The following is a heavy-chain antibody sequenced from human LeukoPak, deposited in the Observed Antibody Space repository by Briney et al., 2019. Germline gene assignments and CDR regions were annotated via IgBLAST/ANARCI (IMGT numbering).Heavy chain of an antibody. D-gene: IGHD3-22*01. CDR1: GFTFSSYS. CDR2: ISSSSSTI. CDR3: AKQLNYYDSSGYYFDY. J-gene: IGHJ4*02. Sequence: PGGSLRLSCAASGFTFSSYSMNWVRQAPGKGLEWVSYISSSSSTIYYADSVKGRFTISRDNSKNTLYLQMNSLRAVDTAVYYCAKQLNYYDSSGYYFDYWGQGTLVTVSS. V-gene: IGHV3-48*01.